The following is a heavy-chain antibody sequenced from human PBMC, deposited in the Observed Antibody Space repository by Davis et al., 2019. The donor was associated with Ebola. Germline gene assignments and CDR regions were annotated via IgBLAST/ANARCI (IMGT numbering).Heavy chain of an antibody. CDR3: ARGVYGAFFDS. Sequence: PSETLSLTCTVSGGSISSGGYYWSWIRQPPGKGLEWIGEIFHTGDTNYNPSLKSRVTMSVDTSNNQFSLRVNFVTAADTAVYYCARGVYGAFFDSWGQGALVTVSS. J-gene: IGHJ4*02. D-gene: IGHD4-17*01. CDR2: IFHTGDT. CDR1: GGSISSGGYY. V-gene: IGHV4-39*01.